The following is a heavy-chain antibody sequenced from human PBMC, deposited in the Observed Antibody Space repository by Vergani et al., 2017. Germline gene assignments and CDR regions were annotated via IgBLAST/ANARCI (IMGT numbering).Heavy chain of an antibody. D-gene: IGHD4-23*01. CDR3: ARHTDYGGNWFDP. CDR2: ISSSGSTI. CDR1: GFTFSSYE. V-gene: IGHV3-48*03. Sequence: EVQLVESGGGLVQPGGSLRLSCAASGFTFSSYEMNWVRQAPGKGLEWVSYISSSGSTIYYADSVKGRFTISRDNAKNSLYLQMNSLRAEDTAVYYCARHTDYGGNWFDPWGQGTLVTVSS. J-gene: IGHJ5*02.